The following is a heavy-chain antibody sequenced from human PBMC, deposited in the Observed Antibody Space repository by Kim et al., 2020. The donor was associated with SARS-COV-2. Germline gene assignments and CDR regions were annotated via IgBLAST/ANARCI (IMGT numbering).Heavy chain of an antibody. D-gene: IGHD6-13*01. CDR2: IYYDENFT. J-gene: IGHJ4*02. V-gene: IGHV3-33*06. Sequence: GGSLRLSCAASGFIFSSYTMHWVRQAPGKGLEWVAIIYYDENFTYYADSVKGRFTISRDNSKNTLYLQLTGLKPEDTAVYYCAKALWSSIAASGLDYWGQGTLVTVSS. CDR1: GFIFSSYT. CDR3: AKALWSSIAASGLDY.